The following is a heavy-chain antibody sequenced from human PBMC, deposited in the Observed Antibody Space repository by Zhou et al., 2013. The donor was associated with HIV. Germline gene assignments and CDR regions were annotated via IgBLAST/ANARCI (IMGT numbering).Heavy chain of an antibody. CDR1: GYTFTSYG. J-gene: IGHJ2*01. CDR2: ISAYNGNT. CDR3: ARVLVDWVVVAATQTGFWYFDL. D-gene: IGHD2-15*01. Sequence: QVQLVQSGAEVKKPGASVKVSCKASGYTFTSYGISWVRQAPGQGLEWMGWISAYNGNTNYAQKLQGRVTMTTDTSTSTAYMELRSLRSDDTAVYYCARVLVDWVVVAATQTGFWYFDLWGRGTLVTVSS. V-gene: IGHV1-18*01.